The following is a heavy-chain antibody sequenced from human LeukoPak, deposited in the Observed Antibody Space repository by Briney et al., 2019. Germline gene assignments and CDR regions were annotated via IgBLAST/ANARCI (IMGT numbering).Heavy chain of an antibody. CDR2: INHSGST. V-gene: IGHV4-34*01. CDR3: ARGGDTAAGLY. CDR1: GGSFSGYY. J-gene: IGHJ4*02. Sequence: PSETLSLTCAVYGGSFSGYYWSWIRQPPGKGLEWIGEINHSGSTNYNPSLKSRVSISVDSSKNQFSLKVSSVTAADTAVYYCARGGDTAAGLYWGQGTLVTVTS. D-gene: IGHD6-13*01.